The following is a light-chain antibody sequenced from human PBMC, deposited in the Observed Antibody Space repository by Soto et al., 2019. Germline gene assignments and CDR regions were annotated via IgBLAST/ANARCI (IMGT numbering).Light chain of an antibody. CDR1: QSVASS. J-gene: IGKJ4*01. CDR2: DAS. Sequence: EIVMTQSPVTLSVSPGEGATLSCRASQSVASSLAWYQQKPGQSPRLLIYDASTRATGIPARFSGSGSGTEFTLTISSLQSEDFAVYYCQQYKNWPPLTFGGGTKVEIK. CDR3: QQYKNWPPLT. V-gene: IGKV3-15*01.